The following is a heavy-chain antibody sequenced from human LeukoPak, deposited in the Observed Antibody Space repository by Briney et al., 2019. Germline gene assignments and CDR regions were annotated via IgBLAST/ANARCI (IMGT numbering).Heavy chain of an antibody. CDR3: AKRGIYQNWFDP. CDR2: IEQDGSEK. J-gene: IGHJ5*02. D-gene: IGHD2-2*01. CDR1: GFTFSSYW. V-gene: IGHV3-7*01. Sequence: GGSLRLSCAASGFTFSSYWMSWVRQAPGKGLEWVANIEQDGSEKYYVDSVEGRFTISRDNAKNSLYLQMNSLRAEDTAVYYCAKRGIYQNWFDPWGQGTLVTVSS.